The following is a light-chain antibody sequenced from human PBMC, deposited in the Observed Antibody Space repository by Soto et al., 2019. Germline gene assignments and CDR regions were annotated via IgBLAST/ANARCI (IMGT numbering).Light chain of an antibody. Sequence: QSVLTQPPSVSGAPGQRVAISCTGSSSNIGAEYDVHWYQQLPGTAPKRLIYGDNNRPSGVPDRFSGSKSGTPASLAITGLEPEDEDDYYCQSDYSSLTTFVFGTGTKLTVL. J-gene: IGLJ1*01. CDR2: GDN. V-gene: IGLV1-40*01. CDR1: SSNIGAEYD. CDR3: QSDYSSLTTFV.